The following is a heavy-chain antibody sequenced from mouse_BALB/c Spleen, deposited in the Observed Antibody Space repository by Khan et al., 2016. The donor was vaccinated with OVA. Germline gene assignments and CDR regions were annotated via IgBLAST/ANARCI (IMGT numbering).Heavy chain of an antibody. CDR2: INPSNGYT. D-gene: IGHD2-14*01. CDR1: GYTFTSYT. Sequence: QVQLKESGAELARPGASVKMSCKASGYTFTSYTIHWIKERPGQGLEWIGNINPSNGYTNYNQKFKDKATLTTDKSSTTPYLQMSSLTSDDSAVYNCVRDGAYHRIDGWFAYWGQGTLVTVSA. CDR3: VRDGAYHRIDGWFAY. V-gene: IGHV1-4*01. J-gene: IGHJ3*01.